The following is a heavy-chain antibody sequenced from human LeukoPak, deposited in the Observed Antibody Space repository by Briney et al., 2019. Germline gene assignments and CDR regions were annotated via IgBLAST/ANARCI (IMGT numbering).Heavy chain of an antibody. V-gene: IGHV4-34*01. J-gene: IGHJ6*03. D-gene: IGHD5-24*01. Sequence: SETLSLTCAVYGGSFSAHYWTWIRQPPGKGLEWIGEINHSGSTNYNPSLKSRVTISVDTSKNQFSLKLSSVTAADTAVYYCARGALNGYPEDYYYYYMDVWGKGTTVTISS. CDR2: INHSGST. CDR3: ARGALNGYPEDYYYYYMDV. CDR1: GGSFSAHY.